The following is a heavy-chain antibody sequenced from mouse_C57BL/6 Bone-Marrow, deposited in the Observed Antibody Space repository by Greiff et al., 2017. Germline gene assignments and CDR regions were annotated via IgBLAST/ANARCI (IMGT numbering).Heavy chain of an antibody. V-gene: IGHV1-55*01. D-gene: IGHD1-1*01. CDR2: IYPGSGST. Sequence: QVQLQQSGAELVKPGASVKMSCKASGYTFTSYWITWVKQRPGQGLEWIGDIYPGSGSTNYNEKFKSKATLTVDTSSSTAYMQLSSLTSEDSAVYYCARRTTVPATGYFDVWGTGTTVTVSS. CDR1: GYTFTSYW. CDR3: ARRTTVPATGYFDV. J-gene: IGHJ1*03.